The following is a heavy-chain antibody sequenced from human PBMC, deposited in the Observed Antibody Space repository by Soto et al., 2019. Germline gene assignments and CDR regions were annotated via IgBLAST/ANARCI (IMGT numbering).Heavy chain of an antibody. CDR1: GGSIRSYY. CDR2: IHYSGTT. V-gene: IGHV4-59*01. CDR3: ARAVETGGNWFDP. D-gene: IGHD1-1*01. Sequence: SETLSLTCTVSGGSIRSYYWSWIRQPPGKGLEWIGHIHYSGTTNYNPSLKSRITMSVDTSKNQFSLKLSSVTAADTAVYYCARAVETGGNWFDPWGQGTLVTVSS. J-gene: IGHJ5*02.